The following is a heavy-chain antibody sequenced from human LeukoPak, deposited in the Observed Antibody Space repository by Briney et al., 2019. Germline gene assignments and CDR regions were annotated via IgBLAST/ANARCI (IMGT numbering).Heavy chain of an antibody. CDR1: GFTFSSYA. V-gene: IGHV3-23*01. CDR3: AKDGAYRTLRFDY. Sequence: PGGSLRLSCAASGFTFSSYAMSWVRQAPGKGLEWVSDINGSGGSTYYADSVKGRFTISRDNSKNTLYLQMNSLRAEDTAVYYCAKDGAYRTLRFDYWGQGTLVTVSS. J-gene: IGHJ4*02. D-gene: IGHD2-2*01. CDR2: INGSGGST.